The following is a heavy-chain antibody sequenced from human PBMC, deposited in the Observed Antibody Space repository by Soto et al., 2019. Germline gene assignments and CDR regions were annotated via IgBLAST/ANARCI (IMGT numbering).Heavy chain of an antibody. CDR1: GYSFTSYW. CDR3: ARYCSGGSCYYYYGMDV. J-gene: IGHJ6*02. D-gene: IGHD2-15*01. Sequence: LKISCKGSGYSFTSYWISWVRQMPGKGLEWMGRIDPSDSYTNYSPSFQGHVTISADKSISTAYLQWSSLKASDTAMYYCARYCSGGSCYYYYGMDVWGQGTTVTVSS. V-gene: IGHV5-10-1*01. CDR2: IDPSDSYT.